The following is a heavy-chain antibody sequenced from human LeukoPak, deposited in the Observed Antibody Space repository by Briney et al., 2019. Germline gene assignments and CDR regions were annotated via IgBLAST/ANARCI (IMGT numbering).Heavy chain of an antibody. Sequence: QPGGSLRLSCAASGFTFTSYAMSWVRQAPGKGLEWVSAISGGGGNTYYADSVKGRFTISRDDSKNTLYLRMNSLRAEDTAVYYCAKLPSYYYGSGSFVDAFDIWGQGTMVTVSS. CDR3: AKLPSYYYGSGSFVDAFDI. V-gene: IGHV3-23*01. CDR2: ISGGGGNT. D-gene: IGHD3-10*01. J-gene: IGHJ3*02. CDR1: GFTFTSYA.